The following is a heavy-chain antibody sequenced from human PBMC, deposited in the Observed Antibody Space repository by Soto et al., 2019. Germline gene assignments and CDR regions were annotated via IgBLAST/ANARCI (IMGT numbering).Heavy chain of an antibody. CDR1: GYTFPTYD. J-gene: IGHJ2*01. CDR2: MNPNSGHT. Sequence: QVQLVQSGAEVKKPGASVKVSCRSSGYTFPTYDINWVRQATGPGIEWMGWMNPNSGHTGYAQKFQGRVTMTRDTSISTAYLELSNLRSEDTAVYYCARSTRLPRWYFDLWGRGTLVTVSS. V-gene: IGHV1-8*01. D-gene: IGHD2-21*02. CDR3: ARSTRLPRWYFDL.